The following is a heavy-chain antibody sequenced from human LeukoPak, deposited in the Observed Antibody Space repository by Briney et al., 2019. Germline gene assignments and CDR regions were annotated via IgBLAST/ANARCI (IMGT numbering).Heavy chain of an antibody. D-gene: IGHD1-26*01. Sequence: ASVTVFYTSSRYPFTMYGSSWVRQAPGQGLEWMERISAYNGNTNYAQKLQGRVTMTTDTSTSTAYMELRSLRSDDTAVYYCASGWSGSCYGVSHFDYWGQGTLVTGSS. V-gene: IGHV1-18*01. CDR2: ISAYNGNT. J-gene: IGHJ4*02. CDR1: RYPFTMYG. CDR3: ASGWSGSCYGVSHFDY.